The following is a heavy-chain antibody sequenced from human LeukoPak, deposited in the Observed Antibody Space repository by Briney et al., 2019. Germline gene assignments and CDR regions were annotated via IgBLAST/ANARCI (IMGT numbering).Heavy chain of an antibody. J-gene: IGHJ6*03. CDR3: ARVTVGSGSYYGPPPYYYYMDV. D-gene: IGHD3-10*01. V-gene: IGHV1-8*01. CDR1: GSTFTNYD. Sequence: ASVKVSCKASGSTFTNYDINWVRQAAGQGLEWMGWMNPNSGNTGYAQKFQGRVTMTRNTSINTAYMELTSLTSEDTAVYYCARVTVGSGSYYGPPPYYYYMDVWGKGTTVTISS. CDR2: MNPNSGNT.